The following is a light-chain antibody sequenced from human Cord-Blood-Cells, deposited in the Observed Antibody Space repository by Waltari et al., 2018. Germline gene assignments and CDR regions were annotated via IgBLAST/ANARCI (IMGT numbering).Light chain of an antibody. Sequence: DIQMTQSPSTLSASVGDRVTITCRASQSISSWLAWYQQKPGKAPKLLIYDASSLESGVPSRFSGSGPGTEFTLTISSLQPDDFATYYCQQYNSYSRMFGQGTKVEIK. CDR3: QQYNSYSRM. J-gene: IGKJ1*01. V-gene: IGKV1-5*01. CDR1: QSISSW. CDR2: DAS.